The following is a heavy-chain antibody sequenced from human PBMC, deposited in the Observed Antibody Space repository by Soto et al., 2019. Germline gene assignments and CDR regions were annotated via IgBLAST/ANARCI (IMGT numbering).Heavy chain of an antibody. V-gene: IGHV3-53*01. J-gene: IGHJ3*02. CDR1: GFTVSSNY. D-gene: IGHD3-16*01. CDR2: IYSGGST. CDR3: ARGILGSKDGGDAFDI. Sequence: GGSLRLSCAASGFTVSSNYMSWVRQAPGKGLEWVSVIYSGGSTYYADSVKGRFTISRDNSKNTLYLQMNSLRAEDTDVYYCARGILGSKDGGDAFDIWGQGTMVTVSS.